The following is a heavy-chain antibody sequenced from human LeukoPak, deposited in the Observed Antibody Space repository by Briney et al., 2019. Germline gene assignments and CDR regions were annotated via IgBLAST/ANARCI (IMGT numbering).Heavy chain of an antibody. J-gene: IGHJ4*02. CDR3: AKGRSGWYEGLDY. CDR1: GFTFSTYA. D-gene: IGHD6-19*01. Sequence: GGSLRLSCTASGFTFSTYAMTWVRQAPGKGLXXXSVISHGGDSAWYADSVKGRFTISRDNSKSTLFLQMNSLRADDTAIYYCAKGRSGWYEGLDYWGQGILVTVSS. CDR2: ISHGGDSA. V-gene: IGHV3-23*01.